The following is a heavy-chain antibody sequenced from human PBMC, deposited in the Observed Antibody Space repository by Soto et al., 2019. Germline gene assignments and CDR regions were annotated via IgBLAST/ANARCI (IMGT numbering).Heavy chain of an antibody. J-gene: IGHJ3*02. CDR2: ISSSSSYI. V-gene: IGHV3-21*01. CDR1: GFTFSSYS. Sequence: GGSLRLSCAASGFTFSSYSMNWVRQAPGKGLEWVSSISSSSSYIYYADSVKGRFTISRDNAKNSLYLQMNSLSAEETAVYYCARSCSSTSCCTDAFDIWGRGTMVTVSS. D-gene: IGHD2-2*02. CDR3: ARSCSSTSCCTDAFDI.